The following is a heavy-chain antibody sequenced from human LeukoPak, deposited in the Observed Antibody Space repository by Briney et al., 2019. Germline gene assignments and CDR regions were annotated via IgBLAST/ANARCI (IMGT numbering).Heavy chain of an antibody. Sequence: SETLSLTCAVYGGSFSGYYWSWIRQPPGKGLEWIGEINHSGSTNYNPSLKSRVTISVDTSKNQFSLKLSSVTAADTAVYYCARGRARKKYYDFWSGYYYFDYWGQGTLVTVSS. V-gene: IGHV4-34*01. D-gene: IGHD3-3*01. CDR3: ARGRARKKYYDFWSGYYYFDY. J-gene: IGHJ4*02. CDR2: INHSGST. CDR1: GGSFSGYY.